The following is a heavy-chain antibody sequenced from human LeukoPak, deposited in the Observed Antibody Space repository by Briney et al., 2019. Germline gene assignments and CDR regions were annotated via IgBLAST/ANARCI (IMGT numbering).Heavy chain of an antibody. V-gene: IGHV1-18*01. J-gene: IGHJ4*02. CDR2: IICYDGNT. CDR1: GYTFMSYG. Sequence: GASLKVSCKASGYTFMSYGISWVRQAPGQGLEWMGCIICYDGNTNYAQKVQGRVTMTTEKSTNTAYMELRSLRSDDTGVYYCARAVAKIGNFDYWGRGTLVTVS. D-gene: IGHD5-12*01. CDR3: ARAVAKIGNFDY.